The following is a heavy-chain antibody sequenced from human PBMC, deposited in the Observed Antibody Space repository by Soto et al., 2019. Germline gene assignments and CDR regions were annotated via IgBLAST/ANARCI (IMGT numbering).Heavy chain of an antibody. J-gene: IGHJ4*02. CDR3: VSQRTTVPTQAYFDY. CDR2: VYYRGRS. Sequence: SETLSLTCTVSGGSVTNSSYYWGWIRQSPGKGLERIGSVYYRGRSYSKSSVKSRVTISVDTSKNRFSLSLNSVTASDTAVYFCVSQRTTVPTQAYFDYWGPGALVTVSS. CDR1: GGSVTNSSYY. D-gene: IGHD4-17*01. V-gene: IGHV4-39*01.